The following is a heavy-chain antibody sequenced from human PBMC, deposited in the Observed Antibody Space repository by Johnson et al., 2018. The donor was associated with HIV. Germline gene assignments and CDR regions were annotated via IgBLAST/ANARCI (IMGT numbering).Heavy chain of an antibody. D-gene: IGHD1-14*01. Sequence: QVQLVESGGGLVKPGGSLRLSCAASGFTFSDYYMSWIRQAPGKGLAWVSYISRCGSTIYYADSVTGRFIISRDNAKNSLYLQMHSLRAEDTAVYYCATRDPTYRPGAFDLWGQGTMVTVSS. CDR1: GFTFSDYY. V-gene: IGHV3-11*04. CDR2: ISRCGSTI. J-gene: IGHJ3*01. CDR3: ATRDPTYRPGAFDL.